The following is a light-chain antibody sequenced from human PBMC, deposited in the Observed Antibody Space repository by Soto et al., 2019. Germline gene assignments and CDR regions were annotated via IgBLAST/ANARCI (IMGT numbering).Light chain of an antibody. V-gene: IGLV2-8*01. Sequence: HSALTQPPSASGSPGQSVTISCTGTSGDVGGYNYVSWYQQHPGKAPKFMIYEVSKRPSGVPDRFSGSKSGNTASLTVSGLQAEDEADYYCSSYAGSNNFVVFGGGTKLTVL. CDR3: SSYAGSNNFVV. CDR1: SGDVGGYNY. J-gene: IGLJ2*01. CDR2: EVS.